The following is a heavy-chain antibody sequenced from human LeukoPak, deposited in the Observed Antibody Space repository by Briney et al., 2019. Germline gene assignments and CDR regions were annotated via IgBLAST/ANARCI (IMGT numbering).Heavy chain of an antibody. D-gene: IGHD3-3*01. Sequence: PSEILSLTCTVSGGSISSYYWSWIRQPPGKGLEWIGYIYYSGSTNYNPSLKSRVTISVDTSKNQFSLKLSSVTAADTAVYYCARSDFWSGYYTPNYYYGMDVWGQGTTVTVSS. CDR2: IYYSGST. V-gene: IGHV4-59*08. J-gene: IGHJ6*02. CDR3: ARSDFWSGYYTPNYYYGMDV. CDR1: GGSISSYY.